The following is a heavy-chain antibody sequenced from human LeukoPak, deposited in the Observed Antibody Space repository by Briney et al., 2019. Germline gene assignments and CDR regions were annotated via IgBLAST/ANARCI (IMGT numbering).Heavy chain of an antibody. J-gene: IGHJ4*02. CDR1: GFTFSSYA. Sequence: PGRSLRLSCAASGFTFSSYAMHWVRQAPGKGLEWVAVISYDGSNKYYADSVKGRFTISRDNSKNTLYLQMNSLRAEDTAVYYCARVGPVDTAMDTLVDYWGQGTLVTVSS. D-gene: IGHD5-18*01. CDR3: ARVGPVDTAMDTLVDY. V-gene: IGHV3-30-3*01. CDR2: ISYDGSNK.